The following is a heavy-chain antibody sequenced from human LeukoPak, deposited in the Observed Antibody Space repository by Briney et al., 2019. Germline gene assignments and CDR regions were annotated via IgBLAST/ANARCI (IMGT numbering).Heavy chain of an antibody. CDR2: IKHDETEK. J-gene: IGHJ4*02. CDR1: GFSFETNR. D-gene: IGHD3-22*01. V-gene: IGHV3-7*01. CDR3: ARDRDTSGWNPERFDY. Sequence: GVPLRFYCAVSGFSFETNRMTWVGKAPGKGREWVANIKHDETEKDYVDSVKGRFTISRDNAKKSIFLQMNGLRVEDTVFYYCARDRDTSGWNPERFDYWGQGTPVTVSS.